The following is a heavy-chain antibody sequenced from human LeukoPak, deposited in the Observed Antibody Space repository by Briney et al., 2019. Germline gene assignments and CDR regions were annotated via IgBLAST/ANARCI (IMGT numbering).Heavy chain of an antibody. J-gene: IGHJ3*02. CDR2: IFFTGST. CDR3: ARQIASSGYLPWAFDI. CDR1: GGSITIGNYY. V-gene: IGHV4-39*01. Sequence: SETLSLTCTVSGGSITIGNYYWGWIRQPPGKRLEWIGDIFFTGSTYYSPSLKSRVTISVGTSTTQFSLKLTSVTAADTAVYYCARQIASSGYLPWAFDIWGQGTVVTVSS. D-gene: IGHD3-22*01.